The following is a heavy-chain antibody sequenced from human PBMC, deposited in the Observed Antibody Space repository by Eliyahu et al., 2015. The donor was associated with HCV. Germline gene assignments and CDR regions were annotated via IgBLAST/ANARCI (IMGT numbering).Heavy chain of an antibody. D-gene: IGHD3/OR15-3a*01. CDR1: GDSISSSNYY. CDR3: ARQGLSAVPAPMKFYGVDV. Sequence: QLQLQESGPGLVKPSETLSLTCTVSGDSISSSNYYWGWXRQPPGKGLXWIGSIYYSGSTYYTPSLKSRVTVAVDTSKNQFSLRLNSVTAADTAVYYCARQGLSAVPAPMKFYGVDVWGQGTTVTVSS. V-gene: IGHV4-39*01. CDR2: IYYSGST. J-gene: IGHJ6*02.